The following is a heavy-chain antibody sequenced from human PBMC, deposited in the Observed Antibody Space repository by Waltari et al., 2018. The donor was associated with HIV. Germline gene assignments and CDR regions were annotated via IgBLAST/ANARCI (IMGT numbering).Heavy chain of an antibody. CDR3: TTPRGIAVAGGRN. D-gene: IGHD6-19*01. V-gene: IGHV3-15*01. CDR2: IKSKTDGGTT. CDR1: GFTFSNAW. J-gene: IGHJ4*02. Sequence: EVQLVESGGGLVKPGGSLRLSCAASGFTFSNAWMSWVRQAPGKGLEWVGRIKSKTDGGTTDYAAPVKGRFTISRDDSKNTLYLQMNSLKTEDTAVYYCTTPRGIAVAGGRNWGQGTLVTVSS.